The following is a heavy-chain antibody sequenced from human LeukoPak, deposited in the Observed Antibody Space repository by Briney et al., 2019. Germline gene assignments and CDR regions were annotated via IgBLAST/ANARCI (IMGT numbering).Heavy chain of an antibody. Sequence: SETLSLTCSVSGGSVSSGISYWSWIRRPPGKGLEWIAYIFYSGSTNYNPSLRNRVTISVDTSKNQFSLKLSSVTAADTAVYYCARVGYSSGWSHFDLWGRGTLVTVSS. D-gene: IGHD6-19*01. J-gene: IGHJ2*01. CDR1: GGSVSSGISY. CDR3: ARVGYSSGWSHFDL. CDR2: IFYSGST. V-gene: IGHV4-61*01.